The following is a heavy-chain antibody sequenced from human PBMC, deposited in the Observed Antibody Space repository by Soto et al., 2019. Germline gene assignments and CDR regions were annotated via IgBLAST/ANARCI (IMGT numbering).Heavy chain of an antibody. D-gene: IGHD3-10*01. V-gene: IGHV3-23*01. J-gene: IGHJ6*02. CDR3: AKGITMVRGVIWDQYYYYGMDA. CDR2: ISGSGGST. Sequence: GGSLRLSCAASGFTFSSYAMSWVRQAPGKGLEWVSAISGSGGSTYYADSVKGRFTISRDNSKNTLYLQMNSLRAEDTAVYYCAKGITMVRGVIWDQYYYYGMDAWGQGTTVTVSS. CDR1: GFTFSSYA.